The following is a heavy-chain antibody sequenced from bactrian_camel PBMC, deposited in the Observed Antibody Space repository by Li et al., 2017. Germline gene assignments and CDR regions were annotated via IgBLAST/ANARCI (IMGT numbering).Heavy chain of an antibody. V-gene: IGHV3S53*01. CDR1: GNTANTNC. CDR3: AADRLACLRDGPNHEYAH. J-gene: IGHJ4*01. CDR2: IYTGGNPT. Sequence: HVQLVESGGGSAQAGGSLRLSCVASGNTANTNCMGWFRQAPGKERELVASIYTGGNPTHYADPVKGRFTISHDDAKKSVFLQMNSLNPEDTAMYYCAADRLACLRDGPNHEYAHWGQGTQVTVS.